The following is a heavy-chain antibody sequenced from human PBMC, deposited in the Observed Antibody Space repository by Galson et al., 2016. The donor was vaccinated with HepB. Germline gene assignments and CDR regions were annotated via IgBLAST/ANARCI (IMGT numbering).Heavy chain of an antibody. CDR3: AKEEGSILRFLEWLSRLDP. Sequence: SLRLSCAASGFTFSSYATHWVRQAPGKGLEWVGLISYDGSNKYYADSVKGRFTISRDNSKNTLYLQMNSLRVEDTAVYYCAKEEGSILRFLEWLSRLDPWGQGTLVTVSS. CDR1: GFTFSSYA. D-gene: IGHD3-3*01. CDR2: ISYDGSNK. V-gene: IGHV3-30-3*01. J-gene: IGHJ5*02.